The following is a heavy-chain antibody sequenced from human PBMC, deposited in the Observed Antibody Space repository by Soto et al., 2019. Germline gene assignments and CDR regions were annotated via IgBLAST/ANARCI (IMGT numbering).Heavy chain of an antibody. J-gene: IGHJ5*02. Sequence: PGGSLRLSCAASGFTFSSYAMSWVRQAPGKGLEWVSAISGSGGSTYYADSVKGRFTISRDNSKNTLYLQMNSLGAEDTAVYYCAKEEWYYYDSSGYPRLNWFDPGAREPWSPSPQ. CDR3: AKEEWYYYDSSGYPRLNWFDP. V-gene: IGHV3-23*01. CDR1: GFTFSSYA. D-gene: IGHD3-22*01. CDR2: ISGSGGST.